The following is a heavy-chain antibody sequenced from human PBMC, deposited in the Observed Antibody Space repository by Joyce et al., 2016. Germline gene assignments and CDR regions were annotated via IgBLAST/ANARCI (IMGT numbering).Heavy chain of an antibody. CDR1: GYSFSSYW. V-gene: IGHV5-51*01. Sequence: EVQLVQSGAEVKKPGESLKISCKGSGYSFSSYWIGWVRQMPGRGLEWRGIIYPGESDARHSPSLQGQVTISVDKSISTAYLQGSRLKASDTAIYYCARSREMAKITAFDYWGRGTLVTVSS. D-gene: IGHD5-24*01. CDR2: IYPGESDA. CDR3: ARSREMAKITAFDY. J-gene: IGHJ4*02.